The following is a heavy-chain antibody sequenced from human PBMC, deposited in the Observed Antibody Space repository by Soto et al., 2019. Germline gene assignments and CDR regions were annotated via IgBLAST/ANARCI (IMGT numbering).Heavy chain of an antibody. CDR2: MNPNSGNT. CDR3: AKGLAFQGGI. V-gene: IGHV1-8*01. D-gene: IGHD1-26*01. CDR1: GCTFTRYA. Sequence: QVQLVQSGAEVKKPGASVMVSCKAAGCTFTRYAITWVRQATGQGCEWMGWMNPNSGNTGYAQKFQGRVTMSRNTSISTAYIELRSLVSEETAVYFCAKGLAFQGGIWVQGTLVTVSS. J-gene: IGHJ1*01.